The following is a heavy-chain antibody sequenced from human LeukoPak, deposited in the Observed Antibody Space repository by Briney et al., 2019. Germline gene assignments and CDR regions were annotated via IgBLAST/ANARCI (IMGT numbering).Heavy chain of an antibody. CDR3: ARERRYCSSTSCYLPDYYYYGMDV. J-gene: IGHJ6*02. CDR2: ISAYNANT. Sequence: ASVKVSCKASGYTFTSYGISWVRQAPGQGLEWMGWISAYNANTNYAQKLQGRVTMTTDTSTNTAYMELRSLRSDDTAVYYCARERRYCSSTSCYLPDYYYYGMDVWGQGTTVTVSS. CDR1: GYTFTSYG. D-gene: IGHD2-2*01. V-gene: IGHV1-18*01.